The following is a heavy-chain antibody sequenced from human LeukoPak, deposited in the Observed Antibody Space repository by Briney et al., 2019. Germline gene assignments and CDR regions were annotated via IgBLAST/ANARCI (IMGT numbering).Heavy chain of an antibody. D-gene: IGHD7-27*01. CDR3: ARVSGDKMDGYYYYYMDV. Sequence: GASVKVSCKASGYTFTSYGISWVRQAPGQGLEWMGWISAYNGNTNYAQKFQGRVTITADESTSTAYMELSSLRSEDTAVYYCARVSGDKMDGYYYYYMDVWGKGTTVTVSS. CDR2: ISAYNGNT. J-gene: IGHJ6*03. CDR1: GYTFTSYG. V-gene: IGHV1-18*01.